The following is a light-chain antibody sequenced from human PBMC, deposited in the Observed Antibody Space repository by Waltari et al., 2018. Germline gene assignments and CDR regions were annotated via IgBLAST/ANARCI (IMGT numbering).Light chain of an antibody. CDR1: QSFSRN. CDR3: QQYDYWPT. J-gene: IGKJ1*01. Sequence: ERVMTQSPATLSVSPGERAPLSCRASQSFSRNLAWYQQKFGQAPRLLIYGASTRATGIPARFSGSGSGTEFTLTISSLQYEDFAVYYCQQYDYWPTFGQGTKVEIK. CDR2: GAS. V-gene: IGKV3-15*01.